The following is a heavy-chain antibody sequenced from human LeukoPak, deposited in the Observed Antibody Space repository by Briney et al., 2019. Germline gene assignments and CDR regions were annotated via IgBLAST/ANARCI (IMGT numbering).Heavy chain of an antibody. Sequence: GGSLRLSCAASGFTFSSYGMHWVRQAPGKGLERVAVISYDGSNKYYADSVKGRFTISRDNSKNTLYLQMNSLRAEDTAVYYCANGFGELYTPGYWGQGTLVTVSS. V-gene: IGHV3-30*18. CDR1: GFTFSSYG. CDR3: ANGFGELYTPGY. J-gene: IGHJ4*02. CDR2: ISYDGSNK. D-gene: IGHD3-10*01.